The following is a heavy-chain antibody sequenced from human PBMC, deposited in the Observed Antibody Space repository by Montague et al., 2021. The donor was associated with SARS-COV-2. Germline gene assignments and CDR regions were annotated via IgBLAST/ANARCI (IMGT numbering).Heavy chain of an antibody. D-gene: IGHD3-22*01. Sequence: TLSLTCTVAGGSISSGGYYWSWIRQHPGKGLEWIGYIYHTGSTHYXXXLKSRVTISKETSKNHFSLNLSSVTAADSAVYYCAGDSGYYDSSGYSYDAFDIWGQGTKVTVSS. J-gene: IGHJ3*02. CDR1: GGSISSGGYY. CDR3: AGDSGYYDSSGYSYDAFDI. V-gene: IGHV4-31*03. CDR2: IYHTGST.